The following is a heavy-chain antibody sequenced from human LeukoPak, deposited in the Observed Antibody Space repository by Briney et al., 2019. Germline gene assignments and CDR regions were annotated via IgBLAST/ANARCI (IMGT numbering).Heavy chain of an antibody. CDR1: GGSISSYY. J-gene: IGHJ6*02. D-gene: IGHD6-13*01. CDR2: IYTSGST. CDR3: AREVGQLGPDYYYGMDV. Sequence: SETLSLTCAVSGGSISSYYWSWIRQPAGKGLEWIGRIYTSGSTNYNPSLKSRVTMSVDTSKNQFSLKLSSVTAADTAVYYCAREVGQLGPDYYYGMDVWGQGTTVTVSS. V-gene: IGHV4-4*07.